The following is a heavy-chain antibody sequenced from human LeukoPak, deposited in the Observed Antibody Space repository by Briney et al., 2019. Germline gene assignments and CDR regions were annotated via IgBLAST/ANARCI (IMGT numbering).Heavy chain of an antibody. D-gene: IGHD3-16*01. Sequence: SETLSLTCTVSGGSISSYYWSWIRQPPGKALEWIGSISHSGSTHYNSSLKSRVTISVDTSKNQLSLRLSSVTAADTAVYYCARGVGLTQGGAFDYWGQGTLVTVSS. CDR3: ARGVGLTQGGAFDY. CDR1: GGSISSYY. J-gene: IGHJ4*02. CDR2: ISHSGST. V-gene: IGHV4-4*09.